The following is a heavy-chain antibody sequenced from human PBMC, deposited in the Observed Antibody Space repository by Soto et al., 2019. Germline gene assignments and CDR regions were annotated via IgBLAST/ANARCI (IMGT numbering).Heavy chain of an antibody. D-gene: IGHD3-22*01. CDR2: ISGSGGST. CDR1: GFTFSSYA. Sequence: GGSLRLSCAASGFTFSSYAMSWVRQAPGKGLEWVSAISGSGGSTYYADSVKGRFTISRDNSKNTLYLQMNSLRAEDTAVYYCAKDRLSLYYDSSGSSYYYYGMDVWGQGTTVTVSS. CDR3: AKDRLSLYYDSSGSSYYYYGMDV. J-gene: IGHJ6*02. V-gene: IGHV3-23*01.